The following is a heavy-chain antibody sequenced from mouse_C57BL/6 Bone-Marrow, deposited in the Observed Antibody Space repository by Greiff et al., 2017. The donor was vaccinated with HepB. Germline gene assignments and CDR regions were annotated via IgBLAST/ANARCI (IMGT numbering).Heavy chain of an antibody. Sequence: EVMLVESGGGLVKPGGSLKLSCAASGFTFSDYGMHWVRQAPEKGLEWVAYISSGSSTIYYADTVKGRFTISRDNAKNTLFLQMTSLRSEDTAMYYCTVVATGYFDYWGQGTTLTVSS. D-gene: IGHD1-1*01. CDR1: GFTFSDYG. V-gene: IGHV5-17*01. CDR3: TVVATGYFDY. CDR2: ISSGSSTI. J-gene: IGHJ2*01.